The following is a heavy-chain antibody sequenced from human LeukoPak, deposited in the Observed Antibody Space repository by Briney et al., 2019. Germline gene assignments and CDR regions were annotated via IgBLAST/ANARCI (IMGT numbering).Heavy chain of an antibody. D-gene: IGHD5-18*01. V-gene: IGHV4-4*07. Sequence: PSETLSLTCTVSGGSISSYYWSWIRQPAGKGLEWIGRIYTSGSTNYNPSLKSRVTMSVDTSKNQFSLKLSSVTAADTAVYYCAREKFPLRRYSYGHRINWFDPWGQGTLVTVSS. CDR2: IYTSGST. CDR3: AREKFPLRRYSYGHRINWFDP. J-gene: IGHJ5*02. CDR1: GGSISSYY.